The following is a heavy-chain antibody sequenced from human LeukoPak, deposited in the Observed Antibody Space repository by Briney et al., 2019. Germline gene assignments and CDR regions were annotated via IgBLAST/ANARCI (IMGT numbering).Heavy chain of an antibody. CDR3: VKEATSDNDY. CDR1: GFTYSIYP. CDR2: ISQNREST. D-gene: IGHD1-26*01. V-gene: IGHV3-64D*06. Sequence: GGSLRLSCTASGFTYSIYPLHWLRQATGKGLAYVSAISQNRESTYYADSVKGRFTISRDNSRSTLSLQMTSLRVEVTALYYCVKEATSDNDYCGQGALLTVSS. J-gene: IGHJ4*02.